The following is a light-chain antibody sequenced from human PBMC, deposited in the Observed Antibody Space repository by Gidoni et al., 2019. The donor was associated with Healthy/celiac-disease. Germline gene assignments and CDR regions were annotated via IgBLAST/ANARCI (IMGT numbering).Light chain of an antibody. Sequence: IPMTQSPSSLSASVGDRVTITCRASQSISSYLNWYQQKPGKAPKLLIYAASSLQSGVPSRFSGSGSGTDFTLTISSLQPEDFATYYCQQSYSTPPTFXXXTKVEIK. CDR3: QQSYSTPPT. CDR2: AAS. J-gene: IGKJ1*01. V-gene: IGKV1-39*01. CDR1: QSISSY.